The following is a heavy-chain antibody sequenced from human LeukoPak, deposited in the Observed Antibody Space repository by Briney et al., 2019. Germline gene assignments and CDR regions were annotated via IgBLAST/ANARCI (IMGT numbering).Heavy chain of an antibody. Sequence: SETLSLTCSVSGDSISSYYWSWIRQPAGKGLEWIGRISTSGSTIYNPSLKSRVTMSVDTSKNQFSLKLSSVTAADTAVYYCVATVTRYFQHWGQGTLVTVSS. CDR1: GDSISSYY. J-gene: IGHJ1*01. D-gene: IGHD4-17*01. CDR3: VATVTRYFQH. CDR2: ISTSGST. V-gene: IGHV4-4*07.